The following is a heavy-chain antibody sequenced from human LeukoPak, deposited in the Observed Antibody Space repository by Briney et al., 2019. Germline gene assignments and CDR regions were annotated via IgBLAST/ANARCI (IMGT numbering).Heavy chain of an antibody. Sequence: SGPALVKPTQTLTLTCTFSGFSLTTSGVGVGWIRQPPGKALEWLALVYWDDDKRYSPSLRSRLTLTKDTSKDQVVLTMTNMDPVDTATYYCAHSGKLVDTVVINDYWGQGTLVTVSS. CDR2: VYWDDDK. J-gene: IGHJ4*02. V-gene: IGHV2-5*02. CDR3: AHSGKLVDTVVINDY. CDR1: GFSLTTSGVG. D-gene: IGHD3-22*01.